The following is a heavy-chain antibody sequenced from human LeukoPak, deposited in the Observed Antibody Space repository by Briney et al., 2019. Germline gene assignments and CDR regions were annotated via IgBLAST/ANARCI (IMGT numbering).Heavy chain of an antibody. Sequence: SETLSLTCTVSGGSISSYYWGWIRQPPGKGLEWIGSIYYSGNTYYNPSLKSRVTISVDTSKNQFSLKLSSVTAADTAVYYCARRARGYYFDYWGQGTLVTASS. CDR2: IYYSGNT. V-gene: IGHV4-39*01. CDR1: GGSISSYY. J-gene: IGHJ4*02. CDR3: ARRARGYYFDY.